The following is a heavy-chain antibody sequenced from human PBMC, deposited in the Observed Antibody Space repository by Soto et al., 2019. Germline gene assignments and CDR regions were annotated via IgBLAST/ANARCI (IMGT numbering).Heavy chain of an antibody. J-gene: IGHJ4*02. V-gene: IGHV4-34*01. CDR2: TNHSGST. CDR3: ARANPHYFDY. Sequence: SETLSLTCAVYGGSFSGYYWSWIRQPPGKGLEWIGETNHSGSTNYNPSLKSRVTISVDTSKNQFSLKLSSVTAADTAVYYCARANPHYFDYWGQGTLVTVSS. CDR1: GGSFSGYY.